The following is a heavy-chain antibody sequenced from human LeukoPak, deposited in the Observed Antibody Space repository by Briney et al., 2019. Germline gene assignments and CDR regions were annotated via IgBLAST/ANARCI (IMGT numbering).Heavy chain of an antibody. J-gene: IGHJ4*02. V-gene: IGHV4-39*07. CDR1: GDSFSSVTDY. CDR2: GDYSGGK. Sequence: PSETLSLTCTVSGDSFSSVTDYWAWIRQPPGKGLEWIASGDYSGGKYYNPSLESRVAISTDMSKSQISLKLTSVTGADTAVYYCAGERGEEYSSGWYKTNFFDNWGQGIRVTVST. D-gene: IGHD6-19*01. CDR3: AGERGEEYSSGWYKTNFFDN.